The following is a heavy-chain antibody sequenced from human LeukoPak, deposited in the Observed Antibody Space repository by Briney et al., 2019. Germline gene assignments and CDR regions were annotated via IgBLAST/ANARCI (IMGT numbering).Heavy chain of an antibody. CDR2: ISGSGGIT. CDR1: GFTFRSYA. D-gene: IGHD5-18*01. CDR3: AKGSGNVDTASEFDY. Sequence: PGGSLRLSCAASGFTFRSYAMSWVRQAPGKGLEWVSAISGSGGITYYADSMKGRFTISRDNFKNTLYLQMDSLRAEDTAVYYCAKGSGNVDTASEFDYWGQGTLVTVSS. J-gene: IGHJ4*02. V-gene: IGHV3-23*01.